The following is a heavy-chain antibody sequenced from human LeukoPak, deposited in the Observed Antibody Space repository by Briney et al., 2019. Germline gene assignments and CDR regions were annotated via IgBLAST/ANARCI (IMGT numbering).Heavy chain of an antibody. CDR2: IYTSGST. Sequence: SETLSLTCTVSGGSISSYYWSWIRQPAGKGLEWIGRIYTSGSTNYNPSLKSRVTMSVDTSKNQFSLKLSSVTAADTAVYYCARDGGIAAAAKHNWFDPWGQGTLVTVSS. V-gene: IGHV4-4*07. CDR3: ARDGGIAAAAKHNWFDP. J-gene: IGHJ5*02. CDR1: GGSISSYY. D-gene: IGHD6-13*01.